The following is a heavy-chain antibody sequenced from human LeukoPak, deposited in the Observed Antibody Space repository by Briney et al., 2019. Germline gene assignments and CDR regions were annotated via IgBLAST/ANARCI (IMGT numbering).Heavy chain of an antibody. CDR2: IYYSGST. V-gene: IGHV4-59*04. CDR1: GGSISSYY. CDR3: ARLHYYDSSGSLDAFDI. D-gene: IGHD3-22*01. Sequence: SETLSLTCTVSGGSISSYYWSWIRQPLGKGLEWIGTIYYSGSTYYNPSLKSRVAISVDTSKNQFSLKLNSVTAADTAVYYCARLHYYDSSGSLDAFDIWGQGTMVTVSS. J-gene: IGHJ3*02.